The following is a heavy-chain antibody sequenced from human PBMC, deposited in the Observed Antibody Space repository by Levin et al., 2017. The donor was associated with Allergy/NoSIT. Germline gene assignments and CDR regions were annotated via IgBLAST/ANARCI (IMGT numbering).Heavy chain of an antibody. J-gene: IGHJ4*02. D-gene: IGHD6-13*01. Sequence: GESLKISCAASGFTFSSYGMHWVRQAPGKGLEWVAVISYDGSNKYYADSVKGRFTISRDNSKNTLYLQMNSLRAADTAVYYCAKDSTPGPAAGTNFFDSWGQGPLVTVSS. CDR3: AKDSTPGPAAGTNFFDS. CDR2: ISYDGSNK. V-gene: IGHV3-30*18. CDR1: GFTFSSYG.